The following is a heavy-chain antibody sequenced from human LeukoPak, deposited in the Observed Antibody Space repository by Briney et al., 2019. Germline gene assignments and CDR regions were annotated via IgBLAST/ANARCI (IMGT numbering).Heavy chain of an antibody. V-gene: IGHV5-10-1*01. CDR1: GYSFTSYW. CDR3: ARRAHPYYDILTGYYHWLDP. J-gene: IGHJ5*02. Sequence: GESLKISCKGSGYSFTSYWISWVRQMPGKGLEWMGRIDPSDSYTNYSPSFQGHVTISADKSISTAYLQWSSLKASDTAMYYCARRAHPYYDILTGYYHWLDPWGQGTLVTVSS. CDR2: IDPSDSYT. D-gene: IGHD3-9*01.